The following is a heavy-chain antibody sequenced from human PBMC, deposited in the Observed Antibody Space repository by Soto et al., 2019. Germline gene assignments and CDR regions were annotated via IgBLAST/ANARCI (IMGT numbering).Heavy chain of an antibody. V-gene: IGHV4-59*01. CDR3: ARGYWFDP. J-gene: IGHJ5*02. CDR2: ISRGGSS. CDR1: GGSSFSDD. Sequence: SETLSLTCTVSGGSSFSDDWTWIRQPPGKGLEWIGYISRGGSSSYAPSLKGRVTFSTDTSKNQVSLKLTYVTVADTAVYYCARGYWFDPWGPGTLVTVCS.